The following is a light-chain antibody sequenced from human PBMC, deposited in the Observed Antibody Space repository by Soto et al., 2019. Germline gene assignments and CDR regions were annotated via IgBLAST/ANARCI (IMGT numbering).Light chain of an antibody. Sequence: DIQMTQSPSSLSASVGDRVTITCRASQGIGNYLAWYQQRPGKVPKLLIYAASTLQSGVPSRFSGSGSGPDFTLTISSMQPEDVETDYCQKYDHAPLTVGGGTKVEIK. CDR2: AAS. J-gene: IGKJ4*01. CDR1: QGIGNY. V-gene: IGKV1-27*01. CDR3: QKYDHAPLT.